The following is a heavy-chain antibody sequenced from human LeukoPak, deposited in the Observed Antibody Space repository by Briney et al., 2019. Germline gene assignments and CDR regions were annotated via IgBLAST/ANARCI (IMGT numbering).Heavy chain of an antibody. V-gene: IGHV1-18*01. Sequence: GASVKVSCKASGYTFTSYGISWVRQAPGQGLEWMGWISAYNGNTNYAQKLQGRVTMTTDTSTSTAYMELSSLRSEDTAVYYCAREVKGSYYYYYGMDVWGQGTTVTVSS. CDR1: GYTFTSYG. CDR3: AREVKGSYYYYYGMDV. CDR2: ISAYNGNT. J-gene: IGHJ6*02. D-gene: IGHD2-21*01.